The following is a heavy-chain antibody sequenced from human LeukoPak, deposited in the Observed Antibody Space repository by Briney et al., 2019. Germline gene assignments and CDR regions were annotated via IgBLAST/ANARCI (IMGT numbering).Heavy chain of an antibody. D-gene: IGHD4-17*01. CDR1: GDSISSGGYF. V-gene: IGHV4-39*01. Sequence: PSETLCLTCTVSGDSISSGGYFWGWIRQPPGKGLAWIGSVYYDGSIFYSPSLESRVTISVDTSKNQFSLKLSSVTAADTAVYYCARLCTVPTCAMFDYWGQRTLLTLSP. J-gene: IGHJ4*02. CDR2: VYYDGSI. CDR3: ARLCTVPTCAMFDY.